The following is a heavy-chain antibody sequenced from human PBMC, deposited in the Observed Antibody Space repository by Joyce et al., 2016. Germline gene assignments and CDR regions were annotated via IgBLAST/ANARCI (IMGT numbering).Heavy chain of an antibody. V-gene: IGHV4-38-2*01. CDR3: ARRDGAFDI. CDR1: GYFINSGHY. J-gene: IGHJ3*02. CDR2: IYRRGST. Sequence: QVQLQESGPGLVKPSETLSLTCAVSGYFINSGHYWGWIRQPPGKGLEWIGTIYRRGSTYYNPSLQSRGTISVDTSKNQFSLKLSSVTAADTAVYYCARRDGAFDIWGQGTMVTVSS.